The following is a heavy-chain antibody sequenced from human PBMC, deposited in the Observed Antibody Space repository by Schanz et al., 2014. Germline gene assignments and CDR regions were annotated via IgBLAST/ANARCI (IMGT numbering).Heavy chain of an antibody. CDR3: ARIGGSVFDY. J-gene: IGHJ4*02. CDR1: GFSFTTYA. Sequence: VQLVESGGGLVQPGGSLRLSCASSGFSFTTYAMSWVRQAPGKGLEWVSAISGSGGSTYYADSVKGRFTISRDNSKNTLYLQMNSLRAEDTAVYYCARIGGSVFDYWAQGTLVTVSS. CDR2: ISGSGGST. D-gene: IGHD3-10*01. V-gene: IGHV3-23*04.